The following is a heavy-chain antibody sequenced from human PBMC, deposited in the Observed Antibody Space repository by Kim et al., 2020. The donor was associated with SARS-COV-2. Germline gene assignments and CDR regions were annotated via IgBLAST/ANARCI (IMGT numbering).Heavy chain of an antibody. CDR3: ASLDIVATISYFDY. V-gene: IGHV4-38-2*02. D-gene: IGHD5-12*01. CDR2: IYHSGSS. Sequence: SETLSLTRTVSGYSISSGYYWGWIRQPPGKGLEWIGSIYHSGSSYYNPSLKSRVTISVETSKNQFSLKLSSVTAADTAVYYCASLDIVATISYFDYWGQGTLVTVSS. CDR1: GYSISSGYY. J-gene: IGHJ4*02.